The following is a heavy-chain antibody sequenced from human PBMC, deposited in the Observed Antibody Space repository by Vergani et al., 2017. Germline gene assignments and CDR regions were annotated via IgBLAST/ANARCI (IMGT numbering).Heavy chain of an antibody. D-gene: IGHD4-17*01. CDR3: GIHDYALEGWFDP. CDR1: GGSIKSGVYY. CDR2: IYYSGDT. V-gene: IGHV4-39*01. Sequence: LLQESGPGVVKPSETLTLTCTVSGGSIKSGVYYWAWVRQSPGKGLEWIATIYYSGDTYYNPSLKSRVTISIDTSKNQFFLKLTSVTAADTALYYCGIHDYALEGWFDPWGQGTLVTVSS. J-gene: IGHJ5*02.